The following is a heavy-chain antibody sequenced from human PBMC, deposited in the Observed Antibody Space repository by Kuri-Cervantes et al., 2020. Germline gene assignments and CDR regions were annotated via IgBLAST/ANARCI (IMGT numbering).Heavy chain of an antibody. Sequence: GESLKISCAASGFTFREYYMSWIRQAPGKGLEWLSYISSSGSTVYYADSVKVRFTISRDNSKNTLYLQMNSLRAEDTAVYYCARGSSSFDYWGQGTLVTVSS. D-gene: IGHD6-6*01. V-gene: IGHV3-11*04. CDR3: ARGSSSFDY. J-gene: IGHJ4*02. CDR1: GFTFREYY. CDR2: ISSSGSTV.